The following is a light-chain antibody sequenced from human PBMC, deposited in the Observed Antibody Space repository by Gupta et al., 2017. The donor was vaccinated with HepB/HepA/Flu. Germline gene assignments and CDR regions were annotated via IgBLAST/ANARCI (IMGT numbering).Light chain of an antibody. CDR1: QSISSY. CDR2: AAS. CDR3: QHRDSTSWT. V-gene: IGKV1-39*01. Sequence: DIQMTQSPSSLSASVGDRVTITCRASQSISSYLNWYQQKPGKAPKLLIYAASSLKSGVPSRFSGSGSGTDFTLTISRLQPEDFATYYCQHRDSTSWTFGQGTKVEIK. J-gene: IGKJ1*01.